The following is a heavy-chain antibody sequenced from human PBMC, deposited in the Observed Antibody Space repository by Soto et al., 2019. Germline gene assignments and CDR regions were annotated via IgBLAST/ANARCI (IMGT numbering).Heavy chain of an antibody. D-gene: IGHD2-15*01. CDR1: GFTVSSNY. V-gene: IGHV3-66*01. CDR2: IYSGGST. J-gene: IGHJ3*02. Sequence: EVQLVESGGGLVQPGGSLRLSCAASGFTVSSNYMSWVRQAPGKGLEWVSVIYSGGSTYYADSVKGRFTISRDNSKNTLYLQMNSLRAEDTAVYYCARENMGYCSGGSCYSDYGYYYPGAFDIWGQGTMVTVSS. CDR3: ARENMGYCSGGSCYSDYGYYYPGAFDI.